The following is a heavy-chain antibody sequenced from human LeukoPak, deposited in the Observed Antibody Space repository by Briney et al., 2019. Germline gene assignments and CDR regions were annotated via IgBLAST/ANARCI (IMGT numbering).Heavy chain of an antibody. CDR1: GFTVSSNY. Sequence: GGSLRLSCAASGFTVSSNYMSWVRQAPGKGPEWVSVIYSGGSTFYADSVKGRFTISRDNSKNTLYLQMNSLGAEDTAVYYCARSSSGYSYGLGYWGQGTLVTVSS. V-gene: IGHV3-53*01. CDR2: IYSGGST. J-gene: IGHJ4*02. CDR3: ARSSSGYSYGLGY. D-gene: IGHD5-18*01.